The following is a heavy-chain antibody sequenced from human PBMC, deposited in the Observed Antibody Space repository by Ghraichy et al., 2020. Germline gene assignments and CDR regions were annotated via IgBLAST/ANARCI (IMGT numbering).Heavy chain of an antibody. CDR1: GFTFSSYA. Sequence: GGSLRLSCAASGFTFSSYAMSWVRQAPGKGLEWVSAISGSGGSTYYADSVKGRFTISRDNSKNTLYLQMNSLRAEDTAVYYCAKGSRRVAITIFGVVSNYYYYGMDVWGQGTTVTVSS. CDR3: AKGSRRVAITIFGVVSNYYYYGMDV. CDR2: ISGSGGST. J-gene: IGHJ6*02. D-gene: IGHD3-3*01. V-gene: IGHV3-23*01.